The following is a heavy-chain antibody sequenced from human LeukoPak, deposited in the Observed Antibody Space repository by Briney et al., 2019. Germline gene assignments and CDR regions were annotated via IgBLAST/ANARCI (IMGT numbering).Heavy chain of an antibody. Sequence: SETLSLTCAVYGGSFSGYYWGWIRQPPGKGLEWIGEINHSGSTNYNPSLKSRVTISVDTSKNQFSLKLSSVTAADTAVYYCARGSILWLKGYFDYWGQGTLVTVSS. V-gene: IGHV4-34*01. J-gene: IGHJ4*02. CDR2: INHSGST. CDR3: ARGSILWLKGYFDY. D-gene: IGHD2-21*01. CDR1: GGSFSGYY.